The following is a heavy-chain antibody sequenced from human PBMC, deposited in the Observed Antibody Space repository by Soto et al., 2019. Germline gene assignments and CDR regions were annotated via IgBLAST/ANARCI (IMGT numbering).Heavy chain of an antibody. CDR2: IWSYVINK. Sequence: SLRLSCSASGFSFSRYGFHWVRQAPGEGLEWVASIWSYVINKFLGDSVYGRFTISRDNSMNTDYLHMNILRVEDTSHYYCARDRVAGIPGVYFMDILDIGNT. CDR3: ARDRVAGIPGVYFMDI. D-gene: IGHD3-10*01. V-gene: IGHV3-33*01. CDR1: GFSFSRYG. J-gene: IGHJ6*04.